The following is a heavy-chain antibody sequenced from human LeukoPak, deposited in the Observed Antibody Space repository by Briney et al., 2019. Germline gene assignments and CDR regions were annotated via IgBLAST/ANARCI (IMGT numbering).Heavy chain of an antibody. CDR2: INSDGSST. D-gene: IGHD6-19*01. Sequence: PGGSLRLSCAASGFTFSSYWMHWVRQGPGKGLVWVSRINSDGSSTNYADSVKGRFTISRDNAKNTLYLQMNSLRAEDTAVYYCAKDLSSGWPHAFDIWGQGTAVTVSS. CDR3: AKDLSSGWPHAFDI. CDR1: GFTFSSYW. V-gene: IGHV3-74*01. J-gene: IGHJ3*02.